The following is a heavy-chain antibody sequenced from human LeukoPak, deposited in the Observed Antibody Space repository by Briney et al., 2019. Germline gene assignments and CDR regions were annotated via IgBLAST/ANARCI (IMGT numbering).Heavy chain of an antibody. J-gene: IGHJ4*02. CDR2: INHSGST. D-gene: IGHD6-13*01. CDR3: ARDPGSGVAAAGNFDY. CDR1: GGSFSGYY. Sequence: SETLSLTCAVYGGSFSGYYWSWIRQPPGKGLEWIGEINHSGSTNYNPSLKSRVTISVDKSKNQFSLKLSSVTAADTAVYYCARDPGSGVAAAGNFDYWGQETLVTVSS. V-gene: IGHV4-34*01.